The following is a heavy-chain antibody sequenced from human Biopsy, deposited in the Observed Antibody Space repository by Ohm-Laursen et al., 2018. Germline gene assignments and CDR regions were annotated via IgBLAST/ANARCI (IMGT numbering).Heavy chain of an antibody. CDR1: GFTFSTYA. V-gene: IGHV3-48*04. CDR2: ISSTSSAT. D-gene: IGHD3-10*01. CDR3: ATDGAGSYNEN. Sequence: SLRLSCAASGFTFSTYAMNWVRQAPGQGLEWISYISSTSSATYYADSVKGRFTVSGDNAKNSLYLEMNNLTVEDTAVYYCATDGAGSYNENWGQGTLVRVSS. J-gene: IGHJ4*02.